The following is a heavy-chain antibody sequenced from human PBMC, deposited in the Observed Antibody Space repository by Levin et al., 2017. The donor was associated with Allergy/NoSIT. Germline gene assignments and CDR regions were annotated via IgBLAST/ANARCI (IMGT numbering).Heavy chain of an antibody. CDR3: ARDSLGSGWLRDAFDI. J-gene: IGHJ3*02. CDR1: GFTFSSYA. V-gene: IGHV3-30-3*01. D-gene: IGHD6-19*01. CDR2: ISYDGSNK. Sequence: GGSLRLSCAASGFTFSSYAMHWVRQAPGKGLEWVAVISYDGSNKYYADSVKGRFTISRDNSKNTLYLQMNSLRAEDTAVYYCARDSLGSGWLRDAFDIWGQGTMVTVSS.